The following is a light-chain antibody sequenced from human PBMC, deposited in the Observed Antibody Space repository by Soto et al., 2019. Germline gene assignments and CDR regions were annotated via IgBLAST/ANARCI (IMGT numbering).Light chain of an antibody. Sequence: DIQLTQSPSFLSASVGDRVTITCRASQGISSYLAWYQQKPGKAPKLLIYAASTLQSGVPSRFSGSGSGTEFTLTISSLQPEDFATYYCQQLNSYLRTLGGGTKVEIK. CDR3: QQLNSYLRT. V-gene: IGKV1-9*01. CDR1: QGISSY. CDR2: AAS. J-gene: IGKJ4*01.